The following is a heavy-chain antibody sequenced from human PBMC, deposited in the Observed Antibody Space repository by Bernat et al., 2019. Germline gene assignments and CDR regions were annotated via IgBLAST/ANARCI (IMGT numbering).Heavy chain of an antibody. CDR3: ARVIPLRFLAKFDP. V-gene: IGHV4-61*02. Sequence: QVQLQESGPGLVKPSQTLSLTCTVSGGSISSGSYYWSWIRQPAGKGLEWIGRIYTSGSTNYNPSPKSRVTISVDTSKNQFSLKLSSVTAADTAVYYCARVIPLRFLAKFDPWGQGTLVTVSS. CDR2: IYTSGST. CDR1: GGSISSGSYY. D-gene: IGHD3-3*01. J-gene: IGHJ5*02.